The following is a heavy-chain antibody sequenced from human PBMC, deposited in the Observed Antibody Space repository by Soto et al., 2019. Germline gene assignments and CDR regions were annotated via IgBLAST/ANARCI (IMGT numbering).Heavy chain of an antibody. CDR2: MSFDGDNK. CDR1: GFSLSNYD. D-gene: IGHD3-3*01. CDR3: AKGYDSLYYYYMDV. J-gene: IGHJ6*03. Sequence: GGSLRLSCAASGFSLSNYDMHWVRQAPGKGLEWVAVMSFDGDNKYYADSVKGRFTISRDNSKNTLYLQMNSLRAEDTAVYYCAKGYDSLYYYYMDVWGKGTTVTVSS. V-gene: IGHV3-30*18.